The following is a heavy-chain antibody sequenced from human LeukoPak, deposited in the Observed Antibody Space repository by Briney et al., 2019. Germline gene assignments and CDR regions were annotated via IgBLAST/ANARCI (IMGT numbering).Heavy chain of an antibody. CDR1: VLTFSSYG. J-gene: IGHJ4*02. V-gene: IGHV3-30*18. CDR3: AKDALRITMVRGVMDY. Sequence: GGSLRLSCAASVLTFSSYGMQWVRQAPAKGLEGVAVISYDGNNKYYAGSLKGRFTISRDSSKNQLYLQMNSLRAEDPAMYYCAKDALRITMVRGVMDYWGQGTLVTVSS. D-gene: IGHD3-10*01. CDR2: ISYDGNNK.